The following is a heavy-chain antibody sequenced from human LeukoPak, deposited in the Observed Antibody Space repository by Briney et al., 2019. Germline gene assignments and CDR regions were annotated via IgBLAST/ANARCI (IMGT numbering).Heavy chain of an antibody. V-gene: IGHV3-7*01. Sequence: GGSLRLSCTASGFTFRNYWMSWVRQAPGKGLECVAYIKEDGSDKNYVDSVKGRFTISRDNAKSSLYLQMNSLRVEDTAVYYCVRGTRSNSFWGQGTQVSVSS. CDR1: GFTFRNYW. D-gene: IGHD6-6*01. CDR2: IKEDGSDK. CDR3: VRGTRSNSF. J-gene: IGHJ4*02.